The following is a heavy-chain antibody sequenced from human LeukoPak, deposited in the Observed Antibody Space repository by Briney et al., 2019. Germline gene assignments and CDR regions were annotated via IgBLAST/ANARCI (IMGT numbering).Heavy chain of an antibody. CDR2: IWYDGSNK. CDR3: GRAEHESSPFYYDMAV. V-gene: IGHV3-33*01. CDR1: GFTFSNFG. Sequence: PGRSLRLSCAASGFTFSNFGMHWARQTPGKGLEWVAVIWYDGSNKDYAESVKGRFTISRDNSKNTLFLQMDSLRAEDTAVYYCGRAEHESSPFYYDMAVWGRGTRSPSP. J-gene: IGHJ6*02. D-gene: IGHD6-6*01.